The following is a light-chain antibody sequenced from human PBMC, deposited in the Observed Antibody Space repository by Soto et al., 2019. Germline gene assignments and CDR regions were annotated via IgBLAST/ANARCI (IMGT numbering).Light chain of an antibody. CDR3: QQYNNYSPA. CDR1: QSISNW. Sequence: DIQMTQSPSTLSASVGDRVTITCRASQSISNWLAWYQQKPGKAPKLLIYDVSSLESGVPSRFSGSGSGTEFTLTISSLQPDDFATYCCQQYNNYSPAFGGGTKVEI. J-gene: IGKJ4*01. CDR2: DVS. V-gene: IGKV1-5*01.